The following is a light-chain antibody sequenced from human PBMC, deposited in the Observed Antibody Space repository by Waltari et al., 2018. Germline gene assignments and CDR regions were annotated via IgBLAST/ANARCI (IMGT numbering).Light chain of an antibody. CDR3: QQSYSTPFT. CDR2: AAS. V-gene: IGKV1-8*01. CDR1: QGISSY. Sequence: AIRITQSPSSLSASTGDRVTITCRASQGISSYLAWYQQKPGKAPKLLIYAASTLQSGVPSRFSGSGSGTDFTLTISSLQPEDFATYYCQQSYSTPFTFGPGIKVDIK. J-gene: IGKJ3*01.